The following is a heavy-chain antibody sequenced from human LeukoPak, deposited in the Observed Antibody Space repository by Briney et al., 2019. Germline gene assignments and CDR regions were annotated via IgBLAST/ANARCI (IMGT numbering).Heavy chain of an antibody. CDR3: ARSLKTNTYYDILTGYYTNYYYYGMDV. CDR1: GFTSSSYA. V-gene: IGHV3-30-3*01. CDR2: ISYDGSNK. D-gene: IGHD3-9*01. J-gene: IGHJ6*02. Sequence: GRSLRLSCAASGFTSSSYAMHWVRQAPGKGLEWVAVISYDGSNKYYADSVKGRFTISRDNSKNTLYLQMNSLRAEDTAVYYCARSLKTNTYYDILTGYYTNYYYYGMDVWGQGTTVTVSS.